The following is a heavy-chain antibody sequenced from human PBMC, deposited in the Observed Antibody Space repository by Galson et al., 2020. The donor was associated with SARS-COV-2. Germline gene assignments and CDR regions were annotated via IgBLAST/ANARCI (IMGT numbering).Heavy chain of an antibody. CDR2: FDPEDGET. D-gene: IGHD1-26*01. CDR1: GYTLTELS. J-gene: IGHJ5*02. V-gene: IGHV1-24*01. CDR3: ATGPTRLYSGSGVWFDP. Sequence: ASVKVSCKVSGYTLTELSMHWVRQAPGKGLEWMGGFDPEDGETIYAQKFQGRVTMTEDKSTDTAYMERSSLRSEDTAVYYCATGPTRLYSGSGVWFDPGGQGTLVTVSA.